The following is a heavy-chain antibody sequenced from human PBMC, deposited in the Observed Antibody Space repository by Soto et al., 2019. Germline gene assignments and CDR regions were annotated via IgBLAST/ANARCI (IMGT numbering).Heavy chain of an antibody. CDR3: ARAPPTARTYYYDSSGYLPLDY. Sequence: SETLSLTCAVYGGSLSGYNWNWIRQPPGKGLEWIGEINHSGSTDYNPSLKSRVTISLDTSKNQFSLKLASVTAADTAVYYCARAPPTARTYYYDSSGYLPLDYWGQGTLVTVSS. D-gene: IGHD3-22*01. J-gene: IGHJ4*02. CDR2: INHSGST. V-gene: IGHV4-34*01. CDR1: GGSLSGYN.